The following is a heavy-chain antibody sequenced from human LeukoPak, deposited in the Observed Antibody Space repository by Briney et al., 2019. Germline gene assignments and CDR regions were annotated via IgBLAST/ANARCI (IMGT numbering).Heavy chain of an antibody. Sequence: GGSLRLSCAASGFTFSDYYMSWIRQAPGKVLEWVSYISSRGNTIYYADSVKGRFTISRDNAKNSLYLQMNSLRGEDTAVYYCARDRPQEIDPRYSGYWGQGTLVTVSS. CDR1: GFTFSDYY. J-gene: IGHJ4*02. V-gene: IGHV3-11*04. D-gene: IGHD6-13*01. CDR3: ARDRPQEIDPRYSGY. CDR2: ISSRGNTI.